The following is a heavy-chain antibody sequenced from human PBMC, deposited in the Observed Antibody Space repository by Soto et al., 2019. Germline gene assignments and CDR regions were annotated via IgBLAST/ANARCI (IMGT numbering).Heavy chain of an antibody. CDR3: AKELTVTSFDY. CDR1: GFTFSSYG. D-gene: IGHD4-17*01. Sequence: GGSLRLSCAASGFTFSSYGMHWVRQAPGKGLEWVAVISYDGSNKYYADSVKGRFTISRDNSKDTLYLQMNSLRAEDTAVYYCAKELTVTSFDYWGQGTLVTVSS. J-gene: IGHJ4*02. V-gene: IGHV3-30*18. CDR2: ISYDGSNK.